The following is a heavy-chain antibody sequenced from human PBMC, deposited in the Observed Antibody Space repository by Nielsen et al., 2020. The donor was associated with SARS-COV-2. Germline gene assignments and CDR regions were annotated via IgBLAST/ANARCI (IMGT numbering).Heavy chain of an antibody. CDR3: ARFRGTINSSDY. D-gene: IGHD1-26*01. CDR1: TFTFSSYW. Sequence: GESLKISCAASTFTFSSYWMHWVRQAPGKGLVWVSRINDDGSTTDYADSVKGRFTISRDNAKNTLYLQMSSLRVEDTAVYYCARFRGTINSSDYWGQGTLVIVSS. J-gene: IGHJ4*02. CDR2: INDDGSTT. V-gene: IGHV3-74*01.